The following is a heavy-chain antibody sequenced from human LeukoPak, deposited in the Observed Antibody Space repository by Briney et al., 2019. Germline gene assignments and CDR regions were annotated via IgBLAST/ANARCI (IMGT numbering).Heavy chain of an antibody. V-gene: IGHV4-34*01. CDR3: ARGLRYFDWFYYYGMDV. Sequence: SETLSLTCTVYGGSFSGRYWSWIRQPPGRGLEWVGEINHSGSTNYNPSLKSRVTISVDTSKNQFSLKLSSVTAADTAVYYCARGLRYFDWFYYYGMDVWGKGTTVTVSS. J-gene: IGHJ6*04. CDR1: GGSFSGRY. D-gene: IGHD3-9*01. CDR2: INHSGST.